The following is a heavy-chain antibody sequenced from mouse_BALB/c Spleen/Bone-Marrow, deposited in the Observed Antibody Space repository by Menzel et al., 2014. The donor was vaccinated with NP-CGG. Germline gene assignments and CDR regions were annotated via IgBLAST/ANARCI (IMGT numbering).Heavy chain of an antibody. CDR1: GYTFTDYA. J-gene: IGHJ2*01. V-gene: IGHV1S137*01. Sequence: QVQLQQSGPELVRPGVSVKISCKGSGYTFTDYAMHWVKQSHGKSLEWIGVISTYFGNTNYNQKFKGKATMTADKSSSTADIEHARLTSEDSAVYYCATYCSSCYFDYWGQGTTLTVSS. D-gene: IGHD1-1*01. CDR2: ISTYFGNT. CDR3: ATYCSSCYFDY.